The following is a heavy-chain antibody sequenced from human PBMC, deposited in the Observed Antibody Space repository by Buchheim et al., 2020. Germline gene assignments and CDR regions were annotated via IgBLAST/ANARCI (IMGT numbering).Heavy chain of an antibody. D-gene: IGHD5-24*01. J-gene: IGHJ4*02. CDR2: ITSDGVTR. CDR1: GFTLSNRW. Sequence: EVQLVESGGGLVQPGGSLRLSCAASGFTLSNRWMNWVRQGPGKGLVWVSRITSDGVTRDYADSVKGRFTISRDNAKNTLYLQMNSLRAEDTAVYYCANFRDGYDNWGQGTL. CDR3: ANFRDGYDN. V-gene: IGHV3-74*01.